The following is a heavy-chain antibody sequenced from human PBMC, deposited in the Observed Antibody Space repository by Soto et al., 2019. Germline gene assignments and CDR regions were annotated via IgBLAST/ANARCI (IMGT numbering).Heavy chain of an antibody. J-gene: IGHJ4*02. V-gene: IGHV1-46*01. CDR3: ARDLYGLSGYKFGTVDY. CDR1: GYTFTSYY. Sequence: ASVKVSCKASGYTFTSYYMNWVRQAPGQGLGWMGMINPTSGTTSYAQKFQGRVTLARDTSTSTVSMELSSLRSEDTAVYYCARDLYGLSGYKFGTVDYWGQGTLVTVSS. CDR2: INPTSGTT. D-gene: IGHD5-12*01.